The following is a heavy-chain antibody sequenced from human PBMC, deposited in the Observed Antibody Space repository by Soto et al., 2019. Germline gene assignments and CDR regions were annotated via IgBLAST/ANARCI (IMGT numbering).Heavy chain of an antibody. CDR2: IIPIFGTV. V-gene: IGHV1-69*12. Sequence: QVQLLQSGAEVKKPGSSVRVSCEASGGTFRTYAISWVRQAPGQGLEWMGGIIPIFGTVNYAQKFQGRVTITADESTTTVYMDLRSLRSVDTAVYYCAKGAVAGTPTSYYYYGMDVWGQGTTATVSS. CDR3: AKGAVAGTPTSYYYYGMDV. J-gene: IGHJ6*02. D-gene: IGHD6-19*01. CDR1: GGTFRTYA.